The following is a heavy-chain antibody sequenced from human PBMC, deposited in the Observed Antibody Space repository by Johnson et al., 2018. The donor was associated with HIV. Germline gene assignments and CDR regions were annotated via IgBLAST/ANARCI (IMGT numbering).Heavy chain of an antibody. D-gene: IGHD2-8*01. V-gene: IGHV3-66*01. CDR1: EFTVSANY. CDR3: ASVRRGAFDM. J-gene: IGHJ3*02. Sequence: VQLVESGGGLVKPGGSLRLSCAASEFTVSANYMSWVRQAPGKGLAWVSVTYSGGTTFYADSVKGRFTISRDNSRNTLYLQMSSLRVEDTAVYYCASVRRGAFDMWGQGTVVTVSS. CDR2: TYSGGTT.